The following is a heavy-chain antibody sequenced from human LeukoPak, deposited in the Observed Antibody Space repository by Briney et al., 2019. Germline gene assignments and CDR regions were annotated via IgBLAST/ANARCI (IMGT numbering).Heavy chain of an antibody. V-gene: IGHV3-30-3*01. D-gene: IGHD6-6*01. CDR1: GFTFSSYA. CDR2: ISYDGSNK. CDR3: AKVEYSSNIPQH. Sequence: PGGSLRLSCAASGFTFSSYAMHWVRQAPGKGLEWVAVISYDGSNKYYADSVKGRFTISRDNSKNTLYLQMNSLGAEDTAVYYCAKVEYSSNIPQHWGQGTLVTVSS. J-gene: IGHJ1*01.